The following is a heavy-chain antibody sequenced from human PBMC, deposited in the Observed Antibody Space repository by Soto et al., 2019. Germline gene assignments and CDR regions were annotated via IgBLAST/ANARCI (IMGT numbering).Heavy chain of an antibody. V-gene: IGHV1-18*01. CDR1: GYTFTSYG. Sequence: QVQLVQSGAEVKKPGASVKVSCKASGYTFTSYGISWVRQAPGQGLEWMGWISAYNGNTNYAQKLQGRVTMTTDTATSTAYLELRSLRYDDTAVYYCARDEGRGYSYGYIGSDYWGQGTLVTVSS. D-gene: IGHD5-18*01. CDR2: ISAYNGNT. CDR3: ARDEGRGYSYGYIGSDY. J-gene: IGHJ4*02.